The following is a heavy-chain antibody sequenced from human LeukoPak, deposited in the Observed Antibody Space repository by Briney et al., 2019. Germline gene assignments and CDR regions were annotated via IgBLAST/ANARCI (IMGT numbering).Heavy chain of an antibody. CDR2: ISSSSTYI. CDR1: GFTFSSYS. J-gene: IGHJ5*02. Sequence: GGSLRLSCAASGFTFSSYSMNWVRQAPGKGLEWVSSISSSSTYIYYADSVKGRFTISRDNAKNSLYLQMNSLRDEDTGVYFCARRGYSSSLARDNWFDPWGQGTLVTVSS. CDR3: ARRGYSSSLARDNWFDP. D-gene: IGHD2-2*01. V-gene: IGHV3-21*01.